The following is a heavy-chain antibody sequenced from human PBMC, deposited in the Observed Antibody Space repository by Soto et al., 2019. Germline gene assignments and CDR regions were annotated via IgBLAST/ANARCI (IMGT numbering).Heavy chain of an antibody. CDR3: AHTWGLPFDY. V-gene: IGHV2-5*02. D-gene: IGHD3-16*01. CDR2: IYWDDDK. CDR1: GFSLRTTGVG. J-gene: IGHJ4*02. Sequence: QITLKESGPTLVKPTQTLTLTCTYSGFSLRTTGVGVGWIRQPPGKALEWLGIIYWDDDKGYSPSLKSRLTLTSDISKSQVVLTMTNMGPVDTATYFCAHTWGLPFDYWGPGNLVIVSS.